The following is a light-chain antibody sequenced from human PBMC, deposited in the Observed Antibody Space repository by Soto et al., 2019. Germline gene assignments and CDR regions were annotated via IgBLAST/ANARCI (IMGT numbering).Light chain of an antibody. Sequence: QSAMTQPPSASGTPGQRVTISCSGSSSNIGTNTVNWYQHLPGTAPKLLIHSNNQRPSGVPDRFSGSKSGTSASLAISGLQSEDEADYYCAAWDDSLNGPYVVFGGGTKVTVL. CDR2: SNN. V-gene: IGLV1-44*01. CDR1: SSNIGTNT. CDR3: AAWDDSLNGPYVV. J-gene: IGLJ2*01.